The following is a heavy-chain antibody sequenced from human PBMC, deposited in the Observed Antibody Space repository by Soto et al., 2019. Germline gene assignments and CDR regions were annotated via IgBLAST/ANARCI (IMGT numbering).Heavy chain of an antibody. CDR3: AKNNGSGWAYYFDY. J-gene: IGHJ4*02. CDR2: ISGSGGTT. CDR1: GFTFSTYA. Sequence: EVQLLESGGGLVQPGGSLRLSCAASGFTFSTYAMSWVRQAPGKGLEWVSVISGSGGTTYYADSVKGRFTISRDNSKNPLYLQMDSLRAEDTDVYDCAKNNGSGWAYYFDYWGQGTLVTVAS. V-gene: IGHV3-23*01. D-gene: IGHD6-19*01.